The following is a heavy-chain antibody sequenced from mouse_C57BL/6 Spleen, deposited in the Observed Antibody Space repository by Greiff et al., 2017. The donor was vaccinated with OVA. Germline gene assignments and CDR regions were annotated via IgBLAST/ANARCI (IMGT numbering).Heavy chain of an antibody. CDR2: IDPSDSYT. V-gene: IGHV1-69*01. J-gene: IGHJ3*01. CDR1: GYTFTSYW. CDR3: ARGDGAWFAY. D-gene: IGHD1-1*01. Sequence: VQLQQSGAELVMPGASVKLSCKASGYTFTSYWMHWVKQRPGQGLEWIGEIDPSDSYTNYNQKFKGKSTLTVDKSSSTAYMQLSSLTSEDSAVYYCARGDGAWFAYWGQGTLVTVSA.